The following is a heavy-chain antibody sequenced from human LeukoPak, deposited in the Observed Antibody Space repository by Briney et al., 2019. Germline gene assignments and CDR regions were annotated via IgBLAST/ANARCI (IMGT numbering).Heavy chain of an antibody. CDR3: AKRAVGPFDY. CDR2: ISGSGST. J-gene: IGHJ4*02. CDR1: GYIFNNYA. V-gene: IGHV3-23*01. D-gene: IGHD4-23*01. Sequence: PGGSLRLSCVASGYIFNNYAVSWVRQAPGKGLEWVSAISGSGSTYYADSVKGRFTISRDNSKNTLYLQMNSLRAEDTAVYYCAKRAVGPFDYWGQGTLVTVSS.